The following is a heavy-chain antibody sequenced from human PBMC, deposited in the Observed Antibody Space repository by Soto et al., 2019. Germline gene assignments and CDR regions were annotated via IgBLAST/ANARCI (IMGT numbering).Heavy chain of an antibody. CDR3: SLVPILDH. D-gene: IGHD2-8*02. CDR2: ISSSGSTI. Sequence: GGSLRLSCAASGFTFSSYEMNWVRQAPGKGLEWVSYISSSGSTIYHADSVKGRFIISRDNAKNSLYLQMNSLRAEDTAVYYCSLVPILDHWGQGTLVTVSS. J-gene: IGHJ4*02. V-gene: IGHV3-48*03. CDR1: GFTFSSYE.